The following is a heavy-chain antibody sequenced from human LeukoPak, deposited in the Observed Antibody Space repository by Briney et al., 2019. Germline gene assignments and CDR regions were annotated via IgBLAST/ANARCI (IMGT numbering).Heavy chain of an antibody. CDR2: IYYSGTT. V-gene: IGHV4-34*01. CDR3: ARDFSSSSTVYYYYYMDV. Sequence: SETLSLTCAVYGGSFSGYYWSWIRQPPGKGLEWIGTIYYSGTTYYNPSLKSRVTISLDTSKNQLSLKLSSVTAADTAIYYCARDFSSSSTVYYYYYMDVWGKGTTVTVSS. CDR1: GGSFSGYY. D-gene: IGHD6-6*01. J-gene: IGHJ6*03.